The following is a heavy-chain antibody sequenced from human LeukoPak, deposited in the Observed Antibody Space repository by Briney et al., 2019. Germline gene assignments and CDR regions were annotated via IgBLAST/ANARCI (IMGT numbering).Heavy chain of an antibody. Sequence: SETLSLTCAVYGGSFSGYYWSWIRQPPGKGLEWIGEINHSGSTNYNPSLKSRVTISVDTSKNQFSLKLSSVTAADTAVYYCARLWGSGWYLIGYWFDPWGQGTLVTVSS. J-gene: IGHJ5*02. D-gene: IGHD6-19*01. CDR1: GGSFSGYY. CDR3: ARLWGSGWYLIGYWFDP. CDR2: INHSGST. V-gene: IGHV4-34*01.